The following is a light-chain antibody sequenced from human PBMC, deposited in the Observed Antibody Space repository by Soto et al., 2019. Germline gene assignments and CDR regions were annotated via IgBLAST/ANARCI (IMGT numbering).Light chain of an antibody. Sequence: GLSQSPGAVSLSPGERATLPCRASQSVSSGYLAWYQQEPGQVPRLLIYVASSRSTGIPDRFSGSGSGTDFTLTISRLEPEDIAVYYCQQYGSSPLTFGGGTKVDIK. CDR1: QSVSSGY. J-gene: IGKJ4*01. V-gene: IGKV3-20*01. CDR3: QQYGSSPLT. CDR2: VAS.